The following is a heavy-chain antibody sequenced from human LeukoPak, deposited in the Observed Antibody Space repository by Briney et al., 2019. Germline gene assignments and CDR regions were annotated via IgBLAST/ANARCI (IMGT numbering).Heavy chain of an antibody. D-gene: IGHD6-19*01. CDR3: ARGRYSSGWSRWFDP. V-gene: IGHV4-59*12. CDR1: GASISSYY. J-gene: IGHJ5*02. CDR2: IYYNGNT. Sequence: SETLSLTCTVSGASISSYYWSWIRQSPGKGLEWIGYIYYNGNTNYNPSLKSRVTISVDTSKNQFSLKLSSVTAADTAVYYCARGRYSSGWSRWFDPWGQGTLVTVSS.